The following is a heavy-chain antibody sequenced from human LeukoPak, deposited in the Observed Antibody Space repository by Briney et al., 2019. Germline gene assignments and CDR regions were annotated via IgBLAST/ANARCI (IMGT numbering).Heavy chain of an antibody. CDR2: IRSKAYGGTT. V-gene: IGHV3-49*04. Sequence: GGSLTLSCTSSGFTFGDYAMSWVRQAPGKGLEGVSFIRSKAYGGTTEYAASVKGRFTISRDDSKSIAYLQMNSLKTEDTAVYYCTRVSLVAASVFFDYWGQGSLVTVSS. CDR3: TRVSLVAASVFFDY. D-gene: IGHD2-15*01. J-gene: IGHJ4*02. CDR1: GFTFGDYA.